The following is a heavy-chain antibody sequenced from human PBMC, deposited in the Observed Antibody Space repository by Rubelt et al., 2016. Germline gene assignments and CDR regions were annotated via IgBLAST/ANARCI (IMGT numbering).Heavy chain of an antibody. CDR2: IKQDGSDK. CDR3: GRDYNRYIAH. D-gene: IGHD2-2*02. J-gene: IGHJ5*02. CDR1: GFTFSSYW. Sequence: EVQLVESGGGLVQPGGSLRLSCAASGFTFSSYWMTWVRQAPGKGLEWVANIKQDGSDKFYVDSVKGRFTISRDNAKNSLYLQMNSLRAEDTAVYYCGRDYNRYIAHWGQGTLITVSS. V-gene: IGHV3-7*01.